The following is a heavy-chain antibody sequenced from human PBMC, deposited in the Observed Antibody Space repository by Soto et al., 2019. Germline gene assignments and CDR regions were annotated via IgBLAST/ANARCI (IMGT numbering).Heavy chain of an antibody. V-gene: IGHV3-21*01. Sequence: EVQLLESGGGLVRPGGSLRLSCAASGFTFSSYSMNWVRQAPGKGLEWVSSISSSSSYIYYADSVKGRFTISRDNAKNSLYLQMNSLRAEDTAVYYCAIYCGGDCYIDYWGQGTLVTVSS. CDR1: GFTFSSYS. D-gene: IGHD2-21*02. J-gene: IGHJ4*02. CDR2: ISSSSSYI. CDR3: AIYCGGDCYIDY.